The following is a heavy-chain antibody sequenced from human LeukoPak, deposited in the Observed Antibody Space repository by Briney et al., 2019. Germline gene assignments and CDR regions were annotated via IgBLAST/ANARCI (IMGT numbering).Heavy chain of an antibody. J-gene: IGHJ4*02. CDR1: GFTFSSYA. CDR3: AKDAYYYDSSGYEY. CDR2: ISGSGGST. D-gene: IGHD3-22*01. V-gene: IGHV3-23*01. Sequence: QAGGSLRLSCAASGFTFSSYAMSWVRQAPGKGLEWVSAISGSGGSTYYADSVKGRFTISRDNSKNTLYLQMNSLRAEDTAVYYCAKDAYYYDSSGYEYWDQGTLVTVSS.